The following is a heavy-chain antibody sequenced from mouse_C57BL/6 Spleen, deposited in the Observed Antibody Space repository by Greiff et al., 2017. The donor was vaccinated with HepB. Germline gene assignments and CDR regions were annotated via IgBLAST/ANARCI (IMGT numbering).Heavy chain of an antibody. D-gene: IGHD1-1*02. J-gene: IGHJ3*01. CDR1: GYTFPDYN. V-gene: IGHV1-22*01. CDR2: INPNNGGT. Sequence: VQLQQSGPELVKPGASVKMSCKASGYTFPDYNMHWVKQSHGKSLEWIGYINPNNGGTSYNQKFKGTATLTVNKSSSTAYLELRSLTSEDSAVYYCARELVGRNWFAYWGQGTLVTVSA. CDR3: ARELVGRNWFAY.